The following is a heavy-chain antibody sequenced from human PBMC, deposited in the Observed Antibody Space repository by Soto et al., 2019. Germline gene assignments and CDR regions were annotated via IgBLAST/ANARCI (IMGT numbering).Heavy chain of an antibody. J-gene: IGHJ4*02. Sequence: SVKVSCKASGGTFSSYAISWVRQAPGQGLEWVGGIIPIFGTANYAQKFQGRVTITADESTSTAYMELSSLRSEDTAVYYCTRGANEYYYDSSGYYFDYWGQGTLVTVS. CDR3: TRGANEYYYDSSGYYFDY. D-gene: IGHD3-22*01. V-gene: IGHV1-69*13. CDR1: GGTFSSYA. CDR2: IIPIFGTA.